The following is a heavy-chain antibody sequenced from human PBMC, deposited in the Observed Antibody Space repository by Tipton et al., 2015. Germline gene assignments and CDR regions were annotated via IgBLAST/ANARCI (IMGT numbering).Heavy chain of an antibody. J-gene: IGHJ6*02. CDR3: ARDLEHGMGV. Sequence: TQSLTCTVSGGSVSSGSYYWSWISQPPGKRLEWIRDISFSDTTHYNPSLKSRISIALNTSKNQFSLKMSYVTAADTAVYFCARDLEHGMGVWGQWTTVTVS. CDR1: GGSVSSGSYY. CDR2: ISFSDTT. V-gene: IGHV4-61*01.